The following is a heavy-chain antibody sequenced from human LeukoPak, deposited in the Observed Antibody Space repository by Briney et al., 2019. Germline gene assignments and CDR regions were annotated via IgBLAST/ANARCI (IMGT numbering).Heavy chain of an antibody. V-gene: IGHV3-21*01. CDR2: ISSSSSYI. Sequence: GGSLRLSCAASGFTFSSYSMNWVRQAPGKGLEWVSSISSSSSYIYYADSVKGRFTISRDNAKNSLYLQMNSLRAEDTAVYYCARGGSSGPYYFDYWGQGTLVTVSS. D-gene: IGHD3-22*01. CDR3: ARGGSSGPYYFDY. J-gene: IGHJ4*02. CDR1: GFTFSSYS.